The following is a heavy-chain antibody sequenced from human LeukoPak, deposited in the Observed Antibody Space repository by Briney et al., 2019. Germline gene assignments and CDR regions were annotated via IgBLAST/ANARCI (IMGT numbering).Heavy chain of an antibody. CDR3: ARLDGCGLDFDS. CDR1: GGSINSRAYS. Sequence: PSETLSLTCSVSGGSINSRAYSWGWLRQSPQKGLEWIGSIDFSGNTYYNPSVQSRVAISLDTSRNQFSLNLTSVTAADTAAYFCARLDGCGLDFDSWGQGTLVVVSS. J-gene: IGHJ4*02. D-gene: IGHD2-21*01. V-gene: IGHV4-39*01. CDR2: IDFSGNT.